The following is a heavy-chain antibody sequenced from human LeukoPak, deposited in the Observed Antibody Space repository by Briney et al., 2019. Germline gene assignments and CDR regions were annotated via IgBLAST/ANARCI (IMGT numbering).Heavy chain of an antibody. CDR1: GGSFSGYY. Sequence: SETLSLTCAVYGGSFSGYYWSWIRQPPGKGLEWIGEINHSGSTNYNPSLKSRVTISVDTSKNQFSLKLRSVTAADTAVYYCARDREQQLVRFYNAFDIWGQGTMVTVSS. D-gene: IGHD6-13*01. CDR2: INHSGST. J-gene: IGHJ3*02. CDR3: ARDREQQLVRFYNAFDI. V-gene: IGHV4-34*01.